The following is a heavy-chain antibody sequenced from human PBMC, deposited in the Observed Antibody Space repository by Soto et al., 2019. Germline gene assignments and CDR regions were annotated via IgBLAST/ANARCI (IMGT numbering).Heavy chain of an antibody. J-gene: IGHJ4*02. D-gene: IGHD3-22*01. CDR3: ARDTYYYDSSGYYYPLY. CDR1: GFTFSSYA. V-gene: IGHV3-30-3*01. CDR2: ISYDGSNK. Sequence: GGSLRLSCAASGFTFSSYAMHWVRQAPGKGLEWVAVISYDGSNKYYADSVKGRFTISRDNSKNTLYLQMNSLRAEDTAVYYCARDTYYYDSSGYYYPLYWGQGTLVTVSS.